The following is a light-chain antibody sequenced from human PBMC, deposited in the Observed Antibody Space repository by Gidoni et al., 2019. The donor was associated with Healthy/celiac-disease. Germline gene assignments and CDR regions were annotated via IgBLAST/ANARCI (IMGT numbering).Light chain of an antibody. CDR2: DAS. CDR1: QSVSSY. V-gene: IGKV3-11*01. Sequence: EIVLTQSPATLSLSPGERATISCRASQSVSSYFAWYQQKPGQAPRLLIYDASNRATGIPARFSGSGSGTDFTLTISSLEPEDFAVYYCQQRSNWPWTFXXXTKVEIK. J-gene: IGKJ1*01. CDR3: QQRSNWPWT.